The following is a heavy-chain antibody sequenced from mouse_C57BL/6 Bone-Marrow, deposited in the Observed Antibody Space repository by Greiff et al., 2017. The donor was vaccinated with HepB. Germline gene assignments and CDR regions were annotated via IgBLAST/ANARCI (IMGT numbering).Heavy chain of an antibody. CDR1: GYSFTGYY. CDR3: ARYRSFYAMDY. V-gene: IGHV1-43*01. J-gene: IGHJ4*01. CDR2: INPSTGGT. D-gene: IGHD2-14*01. Sequence: EVQLQQSGPELVKPGASVKISCKASGYSFTGYYMHWVKQSSEKSLEWIGEINPSTGGTSYNQKFKGKATLTVDKSSSTAYMQLKSLTSEDSAVYYCARYRSFYAMDYWGQGTSVTVSS.